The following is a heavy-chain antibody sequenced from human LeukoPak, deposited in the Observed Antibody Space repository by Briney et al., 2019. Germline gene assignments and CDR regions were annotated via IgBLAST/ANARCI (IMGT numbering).Heavy chain of an antibody. D-gene: IGHD1-1*01. J-gene: IGHJ4*02. Sequence: PGGSLRLSCAASGFTFDDYAMHWVRQAPGKGLEWVSGISWNSGSIGYADSVKGRFTISRDNAKNSLYLQMNSLRVEDTAVYYCATKLPGTVYFNYWGQGTLVTVSS. CDR3: ATKLPGTVYFNY. CDR2: ISWNSGSI. V-gene: IGHV3-9*01. CDR1: GFTFDDYA.